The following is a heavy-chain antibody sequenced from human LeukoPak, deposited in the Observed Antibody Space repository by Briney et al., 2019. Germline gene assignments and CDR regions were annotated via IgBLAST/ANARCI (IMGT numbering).Heavy chain of an antibody. J-gene: IGHJ6*02. CDR2: INSDGSWT. CDR3: AKERSSSYYYYYGMDV. CDR1: GNYW. Sequence: PGGSLRLSCAASGNYWMHWVRQVPGKGLVWVSHINSDGSWTSYADSVKGRFTISRDNSKNTLYLQMNSLRAEDTAVYYCAKERSSSYYYYYGMDVWGQGTTVTVSS. V-gene: IGHV3-74*01. D-gene: IGHD6-6*01.